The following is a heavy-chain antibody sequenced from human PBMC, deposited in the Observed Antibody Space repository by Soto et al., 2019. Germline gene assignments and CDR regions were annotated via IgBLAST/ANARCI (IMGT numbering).Heavy chain of an antibody. CDR3: ARRSRPEFDYMDL. Sequence: EVQLAESGGGLAQPGGSLRLSCAASGFTLSSYDMDWVRQAPGKGLEYVSGIGSNGVGTYYANSVQGRFTISRDNSKNTVYLQMGSLSPEDMAVYYCARRSRPEFDYMDLWGKGTTVTVSS. CDR2: IGSNGVGT. J-gene: IGHJ6*03. V-gene: IGHV3-64*01. CDR1: GFTLSSYD. D-gene: IGHD3-10*01.